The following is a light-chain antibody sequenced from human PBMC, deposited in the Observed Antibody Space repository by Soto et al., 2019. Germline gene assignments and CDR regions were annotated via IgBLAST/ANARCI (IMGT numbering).Light chain of an antibody. J-gene: IGLJ1*01. CDR2: SNN. V-gene: IGLV1-44*01. CDR1: SSNIGSTA. Sequence: QSVLTQPPSASGTPGQRVSISCSGGSSNIGSTAVDWYYQVPGTAPKLLIYSNNHRPSGVPDRFSASKAGASASLAISGLQSEDEGDYYCAAWDASLGGFYVFGSGTKLTVL. CDR3: AAWDASLGGFYV.